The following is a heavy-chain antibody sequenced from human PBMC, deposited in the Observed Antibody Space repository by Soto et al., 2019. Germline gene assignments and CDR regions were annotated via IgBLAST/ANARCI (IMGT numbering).Heavy chain of an antibody. V-gene: IGHV3-23*01. Sequence: EVQLLESGGGLVQPGGSLRLSCAASEFTFSSYAMSWVRQAPGKGLEWVSGISGSGGSTYYADSVKGRFTISRDNSKNTLYLQMKSLRAEDTAVYYCAEDPISVWSYNWFDPWGQGTLVTVSS. J-gene: IGHJ5*02. CDR3: AEDPISVWSYNWFDP. CDR2: ISGSGGST. D-gene: IGHD6-19*01. CDR1: EFTFSSYA.